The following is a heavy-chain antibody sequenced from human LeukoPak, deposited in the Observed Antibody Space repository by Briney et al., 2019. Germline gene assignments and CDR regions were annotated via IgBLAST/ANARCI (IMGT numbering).Heavy chain of an antibody. Sequence: GGSLRLSCAASGFTFNRYWMSWVRQAPGKELQWVANIKQDGSAKYYVDSVKGRFTISRDNAKNSLYLQMNSLRAEDTAVYYCARSYSSSWYYDYWGQGTLVTVSS. V-gene: IGHV3-7*01. CDR1: GFTFNRYW. CDR2: IKQDGSAK. CDR3: ARSYSSSWYYDY. D-gene: IGHD6-13*01. J-gene: IGHJ4*02.